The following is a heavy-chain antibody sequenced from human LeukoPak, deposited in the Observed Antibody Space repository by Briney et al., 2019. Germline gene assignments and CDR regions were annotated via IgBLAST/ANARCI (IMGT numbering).Heavy chain of an antibody. J-gene: IGHJ4*02. CDR2: MNLSTGDT. CDR1: GYIFIGYY. D-gene: IGHD3-16*01. V-gene: IGHV1-2*02. Sequence: ASVKVSCKPSGYIFIGYYMHWMRQAPGQGLEWMGWMNLSTGDTNYAQKFQGRVTMTRDTSIRTAYMEMSRLRYDDTALYYCAIWAGGNAPVASFDYWGQGTLVTVSS. CDR3: AIWAGGNAPVASFDY.